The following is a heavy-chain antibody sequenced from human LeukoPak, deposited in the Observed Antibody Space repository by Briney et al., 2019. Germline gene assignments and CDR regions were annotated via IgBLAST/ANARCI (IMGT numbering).Heavy chain of an antibody. J-gene: IGHJ4*02. CDR2: IYTSGST. Sequence: PSETLSLTCTVSGGSISSGSYYWSWIRQPAGKGLEWIGRIYTSGSTNYNPSLKSRVAISVDTSKNQFSLKLSSVTAADTAVYYCARDQHYWGQGTLVTVSS. CDR1: GGSISSGSYY. V-gene: IGHV4-61*02. CDR3: ARDQHY.